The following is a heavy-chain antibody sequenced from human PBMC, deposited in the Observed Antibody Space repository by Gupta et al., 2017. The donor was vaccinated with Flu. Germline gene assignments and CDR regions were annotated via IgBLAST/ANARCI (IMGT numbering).Heavy chain of an antibody. CDR2: IHYSGST. D-gene: IGHD1-1*01. V-gene: IGHV4-39*01. CDR1: ISTSYH. Sequence: ISTSYHWGWIRQPPGKGLEWIGRIHYSGSTDYNPSLKSRVSISVDTSKNQFSLRLASVTAADTAVYYCARHMSTISTEDYWGQGTLVTVSS. J-gene: IGHJ4*02. CDR3: ARHMSTISTEDY.